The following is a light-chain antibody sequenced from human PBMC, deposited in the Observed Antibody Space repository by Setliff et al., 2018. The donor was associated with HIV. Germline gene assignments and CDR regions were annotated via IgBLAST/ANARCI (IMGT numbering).Light chain of an antibody. CDR1: GGDVGGYNY. J-gene: IGLJ2*01. Sequence: QSVLTQPRSVSGSPGQSVTISCSGTGGDVGGYNYVSWYQQHPGKAPKLMIYDVSKRPSGVPDRFSGSKSGNTASLTISGLQSEDEADYYCCSYAGSYTLVFGGGTKVTVL. CDR3: CSYAGSYTLV. V-gene: IGLV2-11*01. CDR2: DVS.